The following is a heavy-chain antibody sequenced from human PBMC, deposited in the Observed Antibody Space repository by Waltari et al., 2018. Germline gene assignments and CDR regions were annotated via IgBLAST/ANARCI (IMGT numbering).Heavy chain of an antibody. CDR2: RSPNSGNT. Sequence: QVQLVQSGAEVKKPGASVKVSCKASGYTFSSHDINWVRQATGQGLEWMGWRSPNSGNTGYALKFQGRVTMARNTSISTAYMELSSLRSEDTAVYYCARKRSNTSGDVFFDYWGQGTLVTVSS. CDR3: ARKRSNTSGDVFFDY. V-gene: IGHV1-8*01. D-gene: IGHD2-8*01. CDR1: GYTFSSHD. J-gene: IGHJ4*02.